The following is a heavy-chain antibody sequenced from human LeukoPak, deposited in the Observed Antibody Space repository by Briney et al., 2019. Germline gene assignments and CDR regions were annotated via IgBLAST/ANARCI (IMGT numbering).Heavy chain of an antibody. Sequence: PSETLSLTCTVSGGSISSGSYHWGWIRQPPGKGLEWIGSIDYTGTTYYNPSLKSRVTISVDTSKNQFSLKLSSVTAADTAVYYCARGRIKYYYGSGSYFPYYYYYMDVWGKGTTVTVSS. V-gene: IGHV4-39*01. CDR1: GGSISSGSYH. D-gene: IGHD3-10*01. J-gene: IGHJ6*03. CDR3: ARGRIKYYYGSGSYFPYYYYYMDV. CDR2: IDYTGTT.